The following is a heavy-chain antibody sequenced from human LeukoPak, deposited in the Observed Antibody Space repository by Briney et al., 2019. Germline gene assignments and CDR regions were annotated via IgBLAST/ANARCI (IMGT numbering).Heavy chain of an antibody. D-gene: IGHD1-26*01. Sequence: GGSLRLSCAASGFSFDNYAMSWVRQTPGKGLEWVSAIGGSGSDTSYTDSVKGRFTISRDNSKNTLYLQMNSLRAEDTAVYYCAKKGATTGDFDYWGQGTLVTVSS. V-gene: IGHV3-23*01. CDR1: GFSFDNYA. CDR2: IGGSGSDT. CDR3: AKKGATTGDFDY. J-gene: IGHJ4*02.